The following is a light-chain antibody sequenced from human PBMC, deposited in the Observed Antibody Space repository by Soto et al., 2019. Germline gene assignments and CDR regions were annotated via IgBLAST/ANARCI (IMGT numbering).Light chain of an antibody. J-gene: IGLJ1*01. V-gene: IGLV2-14*01. CDR2: DVS. CDR3: RSYTSSSTKV. Sequence: QSVLTQPASVSGSPGQSITISCTGTSSDVGGYNYVSWYQQHPGKAPKLMIYDVSNRPSGVSNRFSGSKSGNTASLTISGLEAEDEDDYCCRSYTSSSTKVFGTGTKLTVL. CDR1: SSDVGGYNY.